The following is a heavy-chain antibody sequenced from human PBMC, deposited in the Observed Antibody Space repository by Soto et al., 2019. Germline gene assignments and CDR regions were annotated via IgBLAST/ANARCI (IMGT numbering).Heavy chain of an antibody. Sequence: ASVKVSCKASGYTFPGYYMHWVRQAPGQGLEWMGWIKPNSGGTNHAQKFQGWVTMTRDTSISTAYMELSRLRSDDTAVYYSARALYYYESSGYDYWGQGTLVTVSS. D-gene: IGHD3-22*01. CDR1: GYTFPGYY. V-gene: IGHV1-2*04. CDR2: IKPNSGGT. CDR3: ARALYYYESSGYDY. J-gene: IGHJ4*02.